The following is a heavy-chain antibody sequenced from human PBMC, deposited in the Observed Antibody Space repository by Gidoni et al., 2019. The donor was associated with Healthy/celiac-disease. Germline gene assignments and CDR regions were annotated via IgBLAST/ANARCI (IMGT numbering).Heavy chain of an antibody. D-gene: IGHD3-22*01. CDR1: GFTFSSYS. CDR3: ARDLQLDYYDSSGSPKDDY. J-gene: IGHJ4*02. Sequence: EVQLVESGGGLVKPGGSLSLSCAASGFTFSSYSMNWVRQAPGKGLEWVSSISSSSSYIYYADSVKGRFTISRDNAKNSLYLQMNSLRAEDTAVYYCARDLQLDYYDSSGSPKDDYWGQGTLVTVSS. V-gene: IGHV3-21*01. CDR2: ISSSSSYI.